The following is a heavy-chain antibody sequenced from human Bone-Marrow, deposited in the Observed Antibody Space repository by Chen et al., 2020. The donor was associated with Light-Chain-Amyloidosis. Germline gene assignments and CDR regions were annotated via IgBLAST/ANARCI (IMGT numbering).Heavy chain of an antibody. D-gene: IGHD7-27*01. CDR3: AKDLGGELGGFDY. Sequence: EVQLVESGGGLVQPGGSLRLSCEASGSTFSSYAISWVRQAPGKGLEWVSAISGSGGSTYYADSVKGRFTISRDNSKNTLYLQMNSLRAEDTAVYYCAKDLGGELGGFDYWGQGTLVTVSS. V-gene: IGHV3-23*04. CDR2: ISGSGGST. CDR1: GSTFSSYA. J-gene: IGHJ4*02.